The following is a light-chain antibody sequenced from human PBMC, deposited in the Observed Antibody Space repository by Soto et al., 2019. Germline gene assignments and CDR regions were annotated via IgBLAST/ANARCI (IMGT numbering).Light chain of an antibody. Sequence: QPVLTQSPSASASLGASVKLTCTLSSGHSSYAIAWHQQQSEKGPRYLMKLNSDGSHNKGDGIPDRFSGSSSGAERCLTISSLQSEDEADYYCQTWGTGIQVFGGGTKLTVL. J-gene: IGLJ2*01. CDR2: LNSDGSH. CDR1: SGHSSYA. CDR3: QTWGTGIQV. V-gene: IGLV4-69*01.